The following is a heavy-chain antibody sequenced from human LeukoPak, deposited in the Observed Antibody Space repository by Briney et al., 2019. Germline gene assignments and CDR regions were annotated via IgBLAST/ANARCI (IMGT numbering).Heavy chain of an antibody. CDR1: GGSISSGSYY. CDR3: ARDAEYYDSSGYYFGYYYYYMDV. J-gene: IGHJ6*03. Sequence: SETLSLTCTVSGGSISSGSYYWSWIRQPAGKGLEWIGRIYTSGSTNYNPSLKSRVTISVDTSKNQFSLKLSSVTAADTAVYYCARDAEYYDSSGYYFGYYYYYMDVWGKGTTVTISS. CDR2: IYTSGST. V-gene: IGHV4-61*02. D-gene: IGHD3-22*01.